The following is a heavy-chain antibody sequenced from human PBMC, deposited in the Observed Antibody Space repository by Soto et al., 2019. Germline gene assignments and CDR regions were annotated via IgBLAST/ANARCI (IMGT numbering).Heavy chain of an antibody. D-gene: IGHD6-19*01. CDR2: INPSGST. Sequence: QVQLQQWGAGLLKPSETLSLTCAVYGGSFSGYYWSWIRQPPGKGLEWIGEINPSGSTNYNPSLTSRGTISVDTSKNQVSLKLSSVTAADTAVYYCARGAGQCLLDYWGQGTLVTVSS. CDR1: GGSFSGYY. J-gene: IGHJ4*02. V-gene: IGHV4-34*01. CDR3: ARGAGQCLLDY.